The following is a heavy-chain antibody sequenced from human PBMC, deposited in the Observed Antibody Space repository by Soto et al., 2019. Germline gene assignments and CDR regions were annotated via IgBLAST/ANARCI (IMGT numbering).Heavy chain of an antibody. Sequence: GESLKISCKGSGYSFTSYWISWVRQMPGKGLEWMGRIDPSDSCTNYSPSFQGHVTISADKSISTAYLQWSSLKASDTAMYYCARPNCSSTSCRTYYYGMDVWGQGTTVTVYS. J-gene: IGHJ6*02. CDR3: ARPNCSSTSCRTYYYGMDV. D-gene: IGHD2-2*01. CDR1: GYSFTSYW. CDR2: IDPSDSCT. V-gene: IGHV5-10-1*01.